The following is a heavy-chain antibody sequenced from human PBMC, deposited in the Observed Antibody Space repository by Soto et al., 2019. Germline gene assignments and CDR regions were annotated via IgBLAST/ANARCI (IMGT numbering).Heavy chain of an antibody. CDR3: ANSHGDDQLVLL. CDR1: GYTFTGYY. Sequence: QVQLVQSGAEVKKPGASVKVSCKDSGYTFTGYYMHWVRQAPGQGLEWTGLINPNSGGTNYAQKFQGRVTMTRDTAISEAYMGLSRLRSADTAVYYCANSHGDDQLVLLWGQGTLVTVSA. V-gene: IGHV1-2*02. J-gene: IGHJ1*01. CDR2: INPNSGGT. D-gene: IGHD6-6*01.